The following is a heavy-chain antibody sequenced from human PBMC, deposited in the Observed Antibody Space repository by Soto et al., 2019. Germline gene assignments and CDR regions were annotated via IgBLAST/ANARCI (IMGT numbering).Heavy chain of an antibody. J-gene: IGHJ6*02. D-gene: IGHD5-12*01. CDR2: ISNDGSKK. V-gene: IGHV3-30*18. CDR1: GYTFINYY. CDR3: AKTRRGYDMFFYGLDV. Sequence: SCKASGYTFINYYMHWVRQAPGKGLEWVAVISNDGSKKYYGDSVQGRFTISRDDSKSTVYVQMDSLKPEDTAVYYCAKTRRGYDMFFYGLDVWGQGTTVTVSS.